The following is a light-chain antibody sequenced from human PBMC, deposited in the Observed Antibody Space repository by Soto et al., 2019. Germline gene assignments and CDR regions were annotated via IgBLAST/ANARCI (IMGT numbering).Light chain of an antibody. V-gene: IGLV2-8*01. CDR1: KSDIGVYDF. J-gene: IGLJ3*02. CDR2: EVV. CDR3: CSSTASDLWV. Sequence: QSALTQPPSASGSPGQSVTISCTGTKSDIGVYDFVSWYQHHPGKAPRLIIYEVVQRPSGVPDRFSGSKSGNTASLTVSGLQAADEADYFCCSSTASDLWVFGGGTKVTVL.